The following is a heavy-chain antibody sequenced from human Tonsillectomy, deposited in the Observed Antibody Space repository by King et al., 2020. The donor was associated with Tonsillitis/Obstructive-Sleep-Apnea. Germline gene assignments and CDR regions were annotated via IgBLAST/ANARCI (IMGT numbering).Heavy chain of an antibody. CDR3: ASGVSDYYDSSGPDS. D-gene: IGHD3-22*01. Sequence: VQLVQSGAEVKKPGSSVKVSCKASGGTFSNYALNWVRQAPGQGLEWMGRIIPFLDIADYAQRFQGRVTITADTSTSTAYLELSSLTSEDTAVYYCASGVSDYYDSSGPDSWGQGTLVTVSS. V-gene: IGHV1-69*09. CDR1: GGTFSNYA. CDR2: IIPFLDIA. J-gene: IGHJ4*02.